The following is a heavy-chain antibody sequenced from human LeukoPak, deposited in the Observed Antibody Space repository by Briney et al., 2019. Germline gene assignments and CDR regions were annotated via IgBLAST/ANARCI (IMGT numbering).Heavy chain of an antibody. CDR1: GFTFSSHE. V-gene: IGHV3-48*03. Sequence: GGSLRLSCAASGFTFSSHEMNWVRQAPGKGLEWVSYISSSGTTIYHADSVKGRFTISRDNAKNSLYLQMNSLRAEDTAVYYCARDPSKGHDSSGYYGLADYWGQGTLVTVSS. CDR3: ARDPSKGHDSSGYYGLADY. J-gene: IGHJ4*02. D-gene: IGHD3-22*01. CDR2: ISSSGTTI.